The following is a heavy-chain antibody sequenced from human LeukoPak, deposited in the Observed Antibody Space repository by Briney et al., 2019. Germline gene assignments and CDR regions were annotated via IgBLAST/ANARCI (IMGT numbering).Heavy chain of an antibody. CDR1: GFTFSTYA. J-gene: IGHJ4*02. Sequence: GGSLRLSCAASGFTFSTYAMTWVRQAPGKGLEWVSGISGSGDTTYYADSVKGRFTISRGNSKNTLYLQMNSLRADDTAVYYCAKGTCSGGRCSFDYWGQGTLVTVSS. CDR3: AKGTCSGGRCSFDY. D-gene: IGHD2-15*01. CDR2: ISGSGDTT. V-gene: IGHV3-23*01.